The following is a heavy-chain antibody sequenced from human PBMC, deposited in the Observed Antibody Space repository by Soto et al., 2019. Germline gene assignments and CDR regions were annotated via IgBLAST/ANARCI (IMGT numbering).Heavy chain of an antibody. V-gene: IGHV1-69*01. D-gene: IGHD2-2*01. Sequence: QVQLVQSGAEVQKPGSSVKVSCKASGGTFSSYAISWVRQAPGQGREWMGGIIPISETTNYEQKFQGRVTITADESKSTAYMELSSLRSEDTAVYYCARSQGSSTSLEIYYYYYYGMDVWGQGTTVTVSS. CDR1: GGTFSSYA. J-gene: IGHJ6*02. CDR2: IIPISETT. CDR3: ARSQGSSTSLEIYYYYYYGMDV.